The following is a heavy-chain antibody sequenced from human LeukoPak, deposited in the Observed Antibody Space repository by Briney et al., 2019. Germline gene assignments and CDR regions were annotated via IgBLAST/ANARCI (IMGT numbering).Heavy chain of an antibody. CDR1: GFTFSTYA. D-gene: IGHD6-19*01. CDR2: ISYDAKNE. Sequence: GRSLRLSCAASGFTFSTYAMHWVRQAPGKGLEWVTVISYDAKNEYYADSVRGRFTISRDNSKNTLYLQMNSLRPDDTAVYYCAVGGSGWFFDYWGQGTLDTVSS. V-gene: IGHV3-30*04. CDR3: AVGGSGWFFDY. J-gene: IGHJ4*02.